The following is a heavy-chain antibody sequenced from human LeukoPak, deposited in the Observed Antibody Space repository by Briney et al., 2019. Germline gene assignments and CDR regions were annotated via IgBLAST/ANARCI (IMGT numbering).Heavy chain of an antibody. Sequence: GGSLRLSCAASGFTFSSYWMSWVRQAPGKGLEWVANIKQDGSEKYYVDSVKGRFTISRDNAKNSLYLQMNSLRAEDTAVYYCARWISSWHNYYYYYGMDVWGQGTTVTVSS. D-gene: IGHD6-13*01. CDR2: IKQDGSEK. J-gene: IGHJ6*02. CDR1: GFTFSSYW. CDR3: ARWISSWHNYYYYYGMDV. V-gene: IGHV3-7*01.